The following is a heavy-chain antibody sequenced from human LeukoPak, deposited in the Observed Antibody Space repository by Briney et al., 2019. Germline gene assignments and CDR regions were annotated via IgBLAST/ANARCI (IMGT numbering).Heavy chain of an antibody. D-gene: IGHD3-22*01. J-gene: IGHJ4*02. CDR2: MNPNSGNT. V-gene: IGHV1-8*02. CDR1: GYTFTSYG. Sequence: GASVKVSCKASGYTFTSYGISWVRQAPGQGLEWMGWMNPNSGNTGYAQKFQGRVTMTRNTSISTAYMELSSLRSEDTAVHYCARGGTMIVFDYWGQGTLVTVSS. CDR3: ARGGTMIVFDY.